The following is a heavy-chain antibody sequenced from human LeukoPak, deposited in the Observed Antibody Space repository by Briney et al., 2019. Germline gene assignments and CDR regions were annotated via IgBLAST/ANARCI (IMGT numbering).Heavy chain of an antibody. V-gene: IGHV4-4*07. CDR1: GGSISSYY. CDR3: ATTDFWSGYWFDP. Sequence: SETLSLTCTVSGGSISSYYWSWIRQPAGKGLEWIGRIYNSGNTNYNPSLKSRVTMSVDASKSQISLKLTSVTAADTAVYYCATTDFWSGYWFDPWGQRTLVTISS. D-gene: IGHD3-3*01. J-gene: IGHJ5*02. CDR2: IYNSGNT.